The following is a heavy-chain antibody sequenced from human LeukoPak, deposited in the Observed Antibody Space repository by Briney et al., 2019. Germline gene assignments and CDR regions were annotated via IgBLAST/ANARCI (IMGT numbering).Heavy chain of an antibody. CDR3: ARSLESLYYYGSGSYYYFDY. CDR1: GFTFSTYA. V-gene: IGHV3-33*01. J-gene: IGHJ4*02. CDR2: IWRDGSNK. Sequence: GGSLRLSCVASGFTFSTYAMHWVRQAPGEGLEWVAMIWRDGSNKYYTDSVKGRFTISRDNFKNTLYLQMNSLRAEDTAVYYCARSLESLYYYGSGSYYYFDYWGQGTLVTVSS. D-gene: IGHD3-10*01.